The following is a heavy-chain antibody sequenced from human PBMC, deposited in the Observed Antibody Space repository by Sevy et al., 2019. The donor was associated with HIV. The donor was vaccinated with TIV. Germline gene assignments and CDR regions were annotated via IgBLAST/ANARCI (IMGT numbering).Heavy chain of an antibody. V-gene: IGHV3-7*01. Sequence: GGSLRLSCAASGFTFSANWMNWVRQAPGKGLEWVANLKADGSDKHYVDSAEGRFTISRDNAQNLLFLQMNSLRVEDTAVYYCAHETFGRFESWGQGTLVTVSS. CDR3: AHETFGRFES. CDR1: GFTFSANW. J-gene: IGHJ4*02. CDR2: LKADGSDK. D-gene: IGHD3-16*01.